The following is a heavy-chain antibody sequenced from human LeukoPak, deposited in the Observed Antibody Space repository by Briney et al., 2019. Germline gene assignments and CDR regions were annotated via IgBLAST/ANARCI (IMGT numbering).Heavy chain of an antibody. CDR2: ISYDGSNK. D-gene: IGHD3-22*01. CDR1: GFTFSSYG. J-gene: IGHJ6*02. V-gene: IGHV3-30*18. CDR3: AKGDYYDSSGYYIPYYYGMDV. Sequence: GGSLRLSCAASGFTFSSYGMHWVRQAPDKGLEWVAVISYDGSNKYYADSVKGRFTISRDNSKNTLYLQMNSLRAEDTAVYYCAKGDYYDSSGYYIPYYYGMDVWGQGTTVTVSS.